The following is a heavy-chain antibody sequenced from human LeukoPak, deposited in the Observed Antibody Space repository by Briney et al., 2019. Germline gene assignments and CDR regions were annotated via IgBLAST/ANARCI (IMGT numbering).Heavy chain of an antibody. CDR1: GGSITSYY. CDR3: ARRMSCSSTSCYKVGYYYYMDV. CDR2: IYTTGST. Sequence: SETLSLTCTVSGGSITSYYWSWIRQPAGKGLEWIGRIYTTGSTYYNHFLKSRVTISVDTSKNQFSLKLSFVTAADTAVYYCARRMSCSSTSCYKVGYYYYMDVWGKGTTVTVSS. J-gene: IGHJ6*03. D-gene: IGHD2-2*02. V-gene: IGHV4-4*07.